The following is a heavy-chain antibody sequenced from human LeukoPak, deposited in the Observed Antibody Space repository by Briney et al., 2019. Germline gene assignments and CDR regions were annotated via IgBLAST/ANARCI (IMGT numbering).Heavy chain of an antibody. CDR3: FTDGPYPAPQIYF. V-gene: IGHV3-15*01. CDR1: GFTFSSAW. Sequence: GGSLRLSCAASGFTFSSAWMSWVRQAPGKGLEWVGRVKTKADGGTTEYAAPVKGRFTISRDDSKNTLDLQMNSLKTEDTGMYYCFTDGPYPAPQIYFWGQGTLVTVSS. D-gene: IGHD2-2*01. CDR2: VKTKADGGTT. J-gene: IGHJ4*02.